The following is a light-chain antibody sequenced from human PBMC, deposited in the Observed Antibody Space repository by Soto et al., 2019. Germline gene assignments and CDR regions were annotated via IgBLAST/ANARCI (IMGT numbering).Light chain of an antibody. CDR3: SSYTSSTTGV. J-gene: IGLJ1*01. CDR1: SSDVGGYKY. Sequence: QSVLTQPASVSASPGQSITISCTGTSSDVGGYKYVSWYQHHPGKAPKLMIYEVSNRPSGVSNRFSGSKSGNTASLTISGLQAEDEADYYCSSYTSSTTGVFGTGTKLTVL. CDR2: EVS. V-gene: IGLV2-14*01.